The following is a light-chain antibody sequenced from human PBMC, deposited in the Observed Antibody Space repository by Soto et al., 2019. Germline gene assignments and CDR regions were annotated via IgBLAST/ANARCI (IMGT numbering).Light chain of an antibody. J-gene: IGKJ4*01. V-gene: IGKV3-15*01. CDR1: QGIGST. Sequence: EIVFKHAPATLFVTTLVSAPLSFRASQGIGSTLAWYQQKPGQTPNLLIFDASTRATGVPARFTGGGSGTEFTLTISSLQSEDFAVYYCQRDNSWPLYFGRGSKVEIK. CDR3: QRDNSWPLY. CDR2: DAS.